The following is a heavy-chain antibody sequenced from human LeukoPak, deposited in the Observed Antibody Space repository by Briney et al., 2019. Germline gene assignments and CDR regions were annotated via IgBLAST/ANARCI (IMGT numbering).Heavy chain of an antibody. CDR2: IYYSGST. CDR1: GGSISSYY. Sequence: KPSETLSLTCTVSGGSISSYYWSWIRQPPGKGLEWIGYIYYSGSTNYNPSLKSRVTISVDTSKNQFSLKLSSVTAADTAVYYCARMRQQWPKRSYAFDIWGQGTMVTVSS. CDR3: ARMRQQWPKRSYAFDI. V-gene: IGHV4-59*12. J-gene: IGHJ3*02. D-gene: IGHD6-19*01.